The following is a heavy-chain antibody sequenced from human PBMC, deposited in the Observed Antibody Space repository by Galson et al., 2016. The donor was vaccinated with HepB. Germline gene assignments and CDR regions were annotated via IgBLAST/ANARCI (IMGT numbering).Heavy chain of an antibody. CDR1: GFTFSNAW. D-gene: IGHD6-19*01. V-gene: IGHV3-15*01. CDR2: IKSNPDGGTA. Sequence: SLRLSCAASGFTFSNAWMSWVRQAPGKGLGWVGRIKSNPDGGTADCAAPVKGRCTVSGDDSKNTLYLHMTGLKTEDTAVYYCTTVLSTASMSGWYDWGFDSWGQGTLVTVSS. CDR3: TTVLSTASMSGWYDWGFDS. J-gene: IGHJ4*02.